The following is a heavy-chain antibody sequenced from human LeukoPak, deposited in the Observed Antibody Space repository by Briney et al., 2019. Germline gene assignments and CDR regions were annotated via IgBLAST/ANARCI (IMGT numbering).Heavy chain of an antibody. CDR3: ARDHVGGKYYYMDV. Sequence: PGGSLRLSCVASGFTFTSYWMSWVRQAPGKGLEWVANIKQDGSEKNYVDSVKGRFTISRDNAKNSMSLQMNSLRVEDTAVYYCARDHVGGKYYYMDVWGKGTTVTVSS. J-gene: IGHJ6*03. V-gene: IGHV3-7*01. CDR2: IKQDGSEK. D-gene: IGHD3-16*01. CDR1: GFTFTSYW.